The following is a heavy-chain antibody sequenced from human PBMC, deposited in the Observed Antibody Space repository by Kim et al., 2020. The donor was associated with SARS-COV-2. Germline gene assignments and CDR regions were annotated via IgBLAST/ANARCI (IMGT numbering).Heavy chain of an antibody. CDR1: GFTFGDYA. J-gene: IGHJ4*02. CDR2: IRSKAYGGTT. V-gene: IGHV3-49*04. CDR3: TRESTYYYDSSGYPSALVDY. Sequence: GGSLRLSCTASGFTFGDYAMSCVRQAPGKGLEWVGFIRSKAYGGTTEYAASVKGRFTISRDDSKSIAYLQMNSLKTEDTAVYYCTRESTYYYDSSGYPSALVDYWGQGTLVTVSS. D-gene: IGHD3-22*01.